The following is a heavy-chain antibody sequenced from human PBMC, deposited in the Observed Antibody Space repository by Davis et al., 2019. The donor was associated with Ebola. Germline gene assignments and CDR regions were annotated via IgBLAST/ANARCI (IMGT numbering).Heavy chain of an antibody. CDR1: GFTFSSYA. J-gene: IGHJ4*02. CDR2: ISGSGGST. V-gene: IGHV3-23*01. Sequence: GESLKISCAASGFTFSSYAMSWVRQAPGKGLEWVSAISGSGGSTYYADSVKGRFTISRDNSKNTLYLQMNSLRAEDTAVYYCARPYYYDSSGYYLGFDYWGQGTLVTVSS. D-gene: IGHD3-22*01. CDR3: ARPYYYDSSGYYLGFDY.